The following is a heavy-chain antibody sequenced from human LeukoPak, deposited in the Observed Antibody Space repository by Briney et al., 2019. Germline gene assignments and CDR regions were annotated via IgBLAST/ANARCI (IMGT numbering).Heavy chain of an antibody. Sequence: PSETLSLTCAVYGGSFSGYYWSWIRQPPGKGREWSGEINHSGSTNYNPSLKSRITISVDTSKNQFSLKLSSVTAADTAVYYCAIHIVVVPAAKKKNWFDPWGQGTLVTVSS. CDR2: INHSGST. D-gene: IGHD2-2*01. J-gene: IGHJ5*02. CDR3: AIHIVVVPAAKKKNWFDP. V-gene: IGHV4-34*01. CDR1: GGSFSGYY.